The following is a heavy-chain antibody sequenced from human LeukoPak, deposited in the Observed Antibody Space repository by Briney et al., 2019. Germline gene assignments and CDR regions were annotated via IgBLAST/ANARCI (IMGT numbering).Heavy chain of an antibody. CDR3: AKSDYYDSSGHPSSFEY. J-gene: IGHJ4*02. D-gene: IGHD3-22*01. Sequence: GGSLRLSCAASGFPFSSYAMSWVRRAPGRALEWVSAVSGSGGTTYCADSVKGRFTISRDNSKNTLYLQMNSLRAEDTAVYYCAKSDYYDSSGHPSSFEYWGQGTLVTVSS. CDR2: VSGSGGTT. CDR1: GFPFSSYA. V-gene: IGHV3-23*01.